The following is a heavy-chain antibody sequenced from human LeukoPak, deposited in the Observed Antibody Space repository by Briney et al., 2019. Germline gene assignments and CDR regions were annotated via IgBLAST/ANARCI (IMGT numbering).Heavy chain of an antibody. CDR1: GGSISSNSYY. CDR2: INHSGST. D-gene: IGHD5-12*01. J-gene: IGHJ4*02. V-gene: IGHV4-39*07. CDR3: ARRLRGYSGYDGRTLDY. Sequence: SETLSLTCTVSGGSISSNSYYWGWIRQPPGKGLEWIGEINHSGSTNYNPSLKSRVTISVDTSKNQFSLKLSSVTAADTAVYYCARRLRGYSGYDGRTLDYWGQGTLVTVSS.